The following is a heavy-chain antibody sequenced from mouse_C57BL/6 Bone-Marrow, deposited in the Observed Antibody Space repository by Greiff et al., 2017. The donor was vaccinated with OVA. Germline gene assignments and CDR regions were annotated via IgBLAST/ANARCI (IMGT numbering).Heavy chain of an antibody. J-gene: IGHJ4*01. CDR2: IYPRSGNT. V-gene: IGHV1-81*01. Sequence: QVQLQQSGAELARPGASVKLSCKASGYTFTSYGISWVKQRTGQGLEWIGEIYPRSGNTYYNEKFKGKATLTADKSSSTAYMELRSLTSEDSAVYFCARPYGSSLYYAMDYWGQGTSVTVSS. CDR1: GYTFTSYG. CDR3: ARPYGSSLYYAMDY. D-gene: IGHD1-1*01.